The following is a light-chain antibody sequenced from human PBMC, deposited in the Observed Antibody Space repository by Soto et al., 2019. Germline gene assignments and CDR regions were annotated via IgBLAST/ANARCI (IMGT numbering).Light chain of an antibody. J-gene: IGLJ1*01. CDR3: SSYGDNNNCV. CDR1: SSDVGGYNY. CDR2: EVS. Sequence: QSVLTQPPSASGSPGQSVTISCTGTSSDVGGYNYVSWYQQHPGKAPKLMIYEVSKRPSGVPDRFSGSKSGNTASLTVSGLQADDEADYYCSSYGDNNNCVFGTGTKVTVL. V-gene: IGLV2-8*01.